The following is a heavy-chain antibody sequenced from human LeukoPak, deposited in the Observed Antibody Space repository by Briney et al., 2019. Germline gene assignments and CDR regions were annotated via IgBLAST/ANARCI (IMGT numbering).Heavy chain of an antibody. D-gene: IGHD5-12*01. V-gene: IGHV1-18*01. J-gene: IGHJ4*02. CDR1: GYMFANYG. CDR3: ARDWDYIVDY. CDR2: IRVDNGHT. Sequence: ASVKVSCKASGYMFANYGITWVRQAPGQGLEWVGWIRVDNGHTNHAQNFQGRVTMTTDTPTSTAYMEVRSLRPDDTAVYYCARDWDYIVDYWGQGTLVTVSS.